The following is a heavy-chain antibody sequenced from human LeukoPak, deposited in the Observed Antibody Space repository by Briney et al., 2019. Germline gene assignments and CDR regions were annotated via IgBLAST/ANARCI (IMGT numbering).Heavy chain of an antibody. CDR2: IIPIFGTA. CDR1: GGTFSSYV. Sequence: ASVKVSCKASGGTFSSYVISWVRQAPGQGLEWMGGIIPIFGTANYAQKFQGRVTITTDESTSTAYMELTSLRSEDTAVYYCARDPGDSSDYYSSRNYYFDSWGQGTLVTVSS. CDR3: ARDPGDSSDYYSSRNYYFDS. J-gene: IGHJ4*02. D-gene: IGHD3-22*01. V-gene: IGHV1-69*05.